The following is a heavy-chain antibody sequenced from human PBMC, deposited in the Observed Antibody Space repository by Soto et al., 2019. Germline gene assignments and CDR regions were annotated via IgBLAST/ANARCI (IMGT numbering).Heavy chain of an antibody. Sequence: QVQLVESGGGVVQPGRSLRLSCAASGFTFSSYGMHWVRQAPGKGLEWVAVIWYDGSNKYYADSVKGRFTISRDNSKNPLYLQMNGLRAEDRAVYYCARDYCSGGSCYSVYFQHWGQGTLVTVSS. CDR1: GFTFSSYG. D-gene: IGHD2-15*01. CDR2: IWYDGSNK. CDR3: ARDYCSGGSCYSVYFQH. V-gene: IGHV3-33*01. J-gene: IGHJ1*01.